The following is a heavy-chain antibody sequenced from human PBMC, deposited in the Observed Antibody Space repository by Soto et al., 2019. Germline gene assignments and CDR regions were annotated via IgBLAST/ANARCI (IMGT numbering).Heavy chain of an antibody. D-gene: IGHD1-1*01. Sequence: ASVKVSCKASGYIFTSLAMHWVRQAPGQRLEWMGWINPGNGNTKYSQSFQGRVTITRDTSASTAYMELSSLRSEDTAVYFCARDLDAYNSTGYWGQGTLVTXSS. CDR3: ARDLDAYNSTGY. CDR1: GYIFTSLA. V-gene: IGHV1-3*01. CDR2: INPGNGNT. J-gene: IGHJ4*02.